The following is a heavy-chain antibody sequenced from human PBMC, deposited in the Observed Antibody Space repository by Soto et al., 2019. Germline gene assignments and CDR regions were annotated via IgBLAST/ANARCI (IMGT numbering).Heavy chain of an antibody. Sequence: QVQLVQSGAEVKKPGSSVKVSCKASGGTFSTYTISWVRQGPGQGLEWMGRIIPIVDIANYAQEFQGRLTIXXEXSXXTDYMGLSSLTSEDTALYYCAWGEEYISSWFNIDYWGQGTLVTVSS. V-gene: IGHV1-69*02. J-gene: IGHJ4*02. CDR2: IIPIVDIA. CDR1: GGTFSTYT. D-gene: IGHD6-13*01. CDR3: AWGEEYISSWFNIDY.